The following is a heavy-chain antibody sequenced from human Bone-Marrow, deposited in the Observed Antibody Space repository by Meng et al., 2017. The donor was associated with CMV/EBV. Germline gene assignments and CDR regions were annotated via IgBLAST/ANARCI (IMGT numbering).Heavy chain of an antibody. CDR3: VSEGMDV. V-gene: IGHV3-30*04. Sequence: GESLKISCAASGFTFSRYSIHWVRQAPGKGLEWVTIISSDGSHKFYADSVKGRFTISRDNSKNTLYMQMNSLRTEDTAVYYCVSEGMDVWGQGTTVTVSS. CDR1: GFTFSRYS. CDR2: ISSDGSHK. J-gene: IGHJ6*02.